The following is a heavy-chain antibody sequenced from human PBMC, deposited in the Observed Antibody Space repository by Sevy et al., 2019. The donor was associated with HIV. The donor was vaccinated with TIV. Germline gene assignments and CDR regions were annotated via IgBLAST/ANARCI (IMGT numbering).Heavy chain of an antibody. CDR1: GFTFSTYS. V-gene: IGHV3-21*01. D-gene: IGHD2-8*01. CDR3: TRNGGAFDNGFDP. CDR2: ISSSSNYI. J-gene: IGHJ5*02. Sequence: GGSLRLSCVASGFTFSTYSMNWVRQAPGKGLEWVSSISSSSNYIYYADSVKGRFTISRDNAKNSLNLQMNSLRAEDTAVYYCTRNGGAFDNGFDPWGQGTLVTVSA.